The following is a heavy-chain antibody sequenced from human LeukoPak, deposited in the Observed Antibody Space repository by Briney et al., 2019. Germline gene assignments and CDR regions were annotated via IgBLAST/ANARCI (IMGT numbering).Heavy chain of an antibody. CDR2: ISYDGSNK. Sequence: GGSLRLSCAASGFTFSSYAMHWVRQAPGKGLEWVAVISYDGSNKYYADSVKGRFTISRDNSKNTLYLQMNSQRAEDTAVYYCITTERDRDYWGQGTLVTVSS. CDR1: GFTFSSYA. CDR3: ITTERDRDY. J-gene: IGHJ4*02. V-gene: IGHV3-30-3*01. D-gene: IGHD4-11*01.